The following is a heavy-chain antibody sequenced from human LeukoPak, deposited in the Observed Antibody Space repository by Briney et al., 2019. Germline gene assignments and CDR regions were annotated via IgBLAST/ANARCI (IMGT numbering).Heavy chain of an antibody. CDR1: GGTFSSYA. J-gene: IGHJ4*02. Sequence: SVKVSCKASGGTFSSYAISLVRQAPGQGLEWMGRIIPILGIANYAQKFQGRVTITADKSTSAAYMELSSLRSEDTAVYYCASGDPYYYDSSGQLDYWGQGTLVTVSS. CDR2: IIPILGIA. D-gene: IGHD3-22*01. CDR3: ASGDPYYYDSSGQLDY. V-gene: IGHV1-69*04.